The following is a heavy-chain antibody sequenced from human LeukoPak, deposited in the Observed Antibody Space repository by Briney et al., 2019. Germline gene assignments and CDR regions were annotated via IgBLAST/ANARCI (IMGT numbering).Heavy chain of an antibody. Sequence: SETLSLTCTVSGGSISSGGYYWSWIRQHPGKGLEWIGYIYYSGSTYYNPSLKSRVTISVDTSKNQFSLKLSSVTAADTAVYYXAGGXLLPAGYWGQGTLVTVSS. D-gene: IGHD2-2*01. J-gene: IGHJ4*02. V-gene: IGHV4-31*03. CDR2: IYYSGST. CDR3: AGGXLLPAGY. CDR1: GGSISSGGYY.